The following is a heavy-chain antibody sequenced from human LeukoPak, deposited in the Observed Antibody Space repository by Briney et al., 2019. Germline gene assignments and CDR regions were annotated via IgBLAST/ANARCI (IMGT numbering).Heavy chain of an antibody. J-gene: IGHJ4*02. D-gene: IGHD3-22*01. V-gene: IGHV4-30-4*01. CDR2: IYYSGST. CDR3: ARYSYYYDSSGYYNAFDY. CDR1: GGSISSGDYY. Sequence: SETQSLTCTVSGGSISSGDYYWSWIRQPPGKGLEWIGYIYYSGSTYYNPSLKSRVTISVDTSKNQFSLKLSSVTAADTAVYYCARYSYYYDSSGYYNAFDYWGQGTLVTVSS.